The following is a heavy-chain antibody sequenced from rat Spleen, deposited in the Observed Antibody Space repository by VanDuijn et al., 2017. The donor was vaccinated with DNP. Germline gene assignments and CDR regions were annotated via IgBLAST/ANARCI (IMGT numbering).Heavy chain of an antibody. J-gene: IGHJ2*01. V-gene: IGHV2S12*01. CDR1: GFSLTKYG. CDR3: TREEPRFLYYFSSLFDY. D-gene: IGHD1-2*01. CDR2: MSSGGSS. Sequence: QVQLKESGPGLVQPSQTLSLTCTVSGFSLTKYGVSWVRQPPGKGLEWIEAMSSGGSSYFNSALKSRQHIIRDTSKSQVFLEMNSLKTEDTAMYFCTREEPRFLYYFSSLFDYWGQGVMVTVSS.